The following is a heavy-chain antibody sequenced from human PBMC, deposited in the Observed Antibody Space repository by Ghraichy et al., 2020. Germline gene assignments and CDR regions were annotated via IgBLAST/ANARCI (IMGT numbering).Heavy chain of an antibody. Sequence: SETLSLTCTVSGGSISSYYWSWIRQPPGKGLEWIGYIYYSGSTNYNPSLKSRVTISVDTSKNQFSLKLSSVTAADTAVYYCAGDRYYDFWSGGSFDYWGQGTLGTVSS. CDR1: GGSISSYY. CDR2: IYYSGST. CDR3: AGDRYYDFWSGGSFDY. J-gene: IGHJ4*02. V-gene: IGHV4-59*01. D-gene: IGHD3-3*01.